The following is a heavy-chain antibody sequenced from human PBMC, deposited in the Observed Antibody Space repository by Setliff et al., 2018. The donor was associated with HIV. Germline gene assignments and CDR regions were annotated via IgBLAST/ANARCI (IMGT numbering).Heavy chain of an antibody. CDR1: DYSISSGYY. V-gene: IGHV4-38-2*01. CDR3: ARTLRAAAMGYFDY. J-gene: IGHJ4*02. D-gene: IGHD5-18*01. CDR2: IHHSGST. Sequence: SETLSLTCAVSDYSISSGYYWGWIRQPPGKGLEWIGSIHHSGSTYNNPSLKGRVTISVDTSKNQFSLKLTSVTAADTAVYYCARTLRAAAMGYFDYWGQGTLVTVSS.